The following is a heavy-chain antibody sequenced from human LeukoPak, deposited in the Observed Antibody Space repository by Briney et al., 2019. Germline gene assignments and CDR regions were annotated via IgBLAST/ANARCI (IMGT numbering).Heavy chain of an antibody. Sequence: SETLSLTCAVYGGSFSGYYWSWIRQPPGKGLEWIGEINHSGSTNYNPSLKSRVTISVDTSKNQFSLKLSSVTAADTAVYYCARRTYYDLWSGYYSVFDPWGQGTLVTVSS. CDR3: ARRTYYDLWSGYYSVFDP. J-gene: IGHJ5*02. D-gene: IGHD3-3*01. CDR1: GGSFSGYY. V-gene: IGHV4-34*01. CDR2: INHSGST.